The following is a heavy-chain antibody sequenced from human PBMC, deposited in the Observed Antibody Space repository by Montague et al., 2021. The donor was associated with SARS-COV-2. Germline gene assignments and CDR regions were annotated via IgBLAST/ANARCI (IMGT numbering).Heavy chain of an antibody. CDR3: ASGKYLGYGVFLDY. CDR1: GASISGYF. Sequence: SETLSLTCSVSGASISGYFWSWIRQPAGKGLEWIGRIYTNGSTNYNPSLRSRVTMSVDTFKNQFSLKVNSVTAADTAVYYCASGKYLGYGVFLDYWGQGTLVNVSS. J-gene: IGHJ4*02. CDR2: IYTNGST. V-gene: IGHV4-4*07. D-gene: IGHD5-18*01.